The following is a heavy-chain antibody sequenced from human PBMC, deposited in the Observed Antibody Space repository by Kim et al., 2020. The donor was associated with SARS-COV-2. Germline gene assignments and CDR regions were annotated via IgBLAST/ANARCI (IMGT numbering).Heavy chain of an antibody. D-gene: IGHD4-4*01. Sequence: YNPSLKSRVTISVDTAKNQFSLKLSSVTAADTAVYYCASRQTVTYNWFDPWGQGTLVTVSS. J-gene: IGHJ5*02. CDR3: ASRQTVTYNWFDP. V-gene: IGHV4-39*07.